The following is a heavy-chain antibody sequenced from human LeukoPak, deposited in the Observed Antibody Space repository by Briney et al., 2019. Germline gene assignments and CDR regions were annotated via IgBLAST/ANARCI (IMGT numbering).Heavy chain of an antibody. CDR1: GFTFSTYA. Sequence: GGSLRLSCAASGFTFSTYAMTWVRQAPGKGLEWVSAISGSGGSTYYADSVKGRFTISRDNSKNTLYLQMNSLRAEDTAVYYCAKVIAAAGMACFDYWGQGTLVTVSS. D-gene: IGHD6-13*01. CDR2: ISGSGGST. V-gene: IGHV3-23*01. CDR3: AKVIAAAGMACFDY. J-gene: IGHJ4*02.